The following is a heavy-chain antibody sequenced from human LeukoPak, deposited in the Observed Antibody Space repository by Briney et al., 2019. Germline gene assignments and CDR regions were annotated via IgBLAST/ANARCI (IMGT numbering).Heavy chain of an antibody. Sequence: GGSLRLSCAASGFTFSSYEMNWVRQAPGKGLEWVSYISSSGSTIYYADSVKGRFTISRDNAKNSLYLQMNGLRAEDTAVYYCARARYCSSTSCYDGMDVWGQGTTVTVSS. V-gene: IGHV3-48*03. J-gene: IGHJ6*02. CDR3: ARARYCSSTSCYDGMDV. CDR2: ISSSGSTI. CDR1: GFTFSSYE. D-gene: IGHD2-2*01.